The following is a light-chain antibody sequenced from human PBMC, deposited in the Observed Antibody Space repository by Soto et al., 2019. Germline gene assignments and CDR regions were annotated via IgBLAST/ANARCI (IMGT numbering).Light chain of an antibody. CDR2: EVS. V-gene: IGLV2-23*02. CDR1: SSDVGSYNL. J-gene: IGLJ7*01. Sequence: QSVLTQPASVSGSPGQSITISCTGTSSDVGSYNLVSWYQQYPGKAPKLMISEVSKRPSGISDRFSGSKSGSTASLTISGLQAEDEADYYCCSYAGTSTHTVFGGGTQLTVL. CDR3: CSYAGTSTHTV.